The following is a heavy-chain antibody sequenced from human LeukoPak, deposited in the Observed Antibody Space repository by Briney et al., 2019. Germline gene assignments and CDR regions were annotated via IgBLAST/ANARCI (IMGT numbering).Heavy chain of an antibody. D-gene: IGHD4-17*01. CDR1: GGSISSGSYY. V-gene: IGHV4-61*02. CDR3: ARDVTVTTRYYYYYYMDV. CDR2: IYTSGST. Sequence: SQTLSLTCTVSGGSISSGSYYWRWVRQPAGKGLEWIGRIYTSGSTNYNPSLKSRVTISVDTSKNQFSLKLSSVTAADTAVYYCARDVTVTTRYYYYYYMDVWGKGTTVTVSS. J-gene: IGHJ6*03.